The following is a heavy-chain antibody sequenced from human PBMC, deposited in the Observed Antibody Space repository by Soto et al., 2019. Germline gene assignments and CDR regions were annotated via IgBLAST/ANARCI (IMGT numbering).Heavy chain of an antibody. Sequence: QVQLVESGGGVVQPGRSLRLSCAASGFTFSSYGMYWVRQAPGKGLEWVAVISCDGSNKYYADSVKGRFTISRDISKKTLYLQMNSLRVEDTAVYYCAKEENYYDTTPWGIDYWGQGTLVSVSS. CDR1: GFTFSSYG. J-gene: IGHJ4*02. V-gene: IGHV3-30*18. CDR3: AKEENYYDTTPWGIDY. CDR2: ISCDGSNK. D-gene: IGHD3-22*01.